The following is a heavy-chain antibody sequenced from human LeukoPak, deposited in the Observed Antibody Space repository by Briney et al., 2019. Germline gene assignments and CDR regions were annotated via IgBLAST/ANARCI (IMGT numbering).Heavy chain of an antibody. Sequence: SETLSLTCAVYGGSFSGYYWSWLRQPPGKGLEWIGEINHSGSTNYNPSLTSRVTISVDTSKNQFSLKLSSVTAADTAVYYCAGSIMITFGGVIPNAFDIWGQGTMVTVSS. CDR2: INHSGST. J-gene: IGHJ3*02. V-gene: IGHV4-34*01. D-gene: IGHD3-16*02. CDR1: GGSFSGYY. CDR3: AGSIMITFGGVIPNAFDI.